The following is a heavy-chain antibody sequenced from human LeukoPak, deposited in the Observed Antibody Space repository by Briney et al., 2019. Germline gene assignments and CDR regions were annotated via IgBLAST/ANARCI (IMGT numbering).Heavy chain of an antibody. D-gene: IGHD2-2*01. CDR1: GYTFTDYF. J-gene: IGHJ6*02. Sequence: ASVKVSCKASGYTFTDYFLHWVRQAPGQGLEWMGWINPNSGDTKYAQKFQGRVTMTRDTSISTAYMELSRLSSDDTAVFYCARVGGYCTTTSCSYGLDVWGQGTTVTVSS. V-gene: IGHV1-2*02. CDR3: ARVGGYCTTTSCSYGLDV. CDR2: INPNSGDT.